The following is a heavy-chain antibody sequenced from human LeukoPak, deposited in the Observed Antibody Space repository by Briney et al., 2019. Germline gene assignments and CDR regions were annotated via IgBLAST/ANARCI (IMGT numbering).Heavy chain of an antibody. J-gene: IGHJ1*01. CDR2: IYHSGST. D-gene: IGHD6-6*01. Sequence: NPSETLSLTCAASGGSISSYYWSWIRQPPGKGLEWIGYIYHSGSTNYNPSLQSRVTISVDTSKNQFSLNLNSVTAADTAVYYCARGGAARLHFQNWGQGTLVTVSS. CDR1: GGSISSYY. V-gene: IGHV4-59*01. CDR3: ARGGAARLHFQN.